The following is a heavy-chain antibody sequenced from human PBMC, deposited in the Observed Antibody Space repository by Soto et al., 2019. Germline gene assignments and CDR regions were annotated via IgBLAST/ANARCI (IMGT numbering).Heavy chain of an antibody. Sequence: PGGSLRLSCAASGFTFNNYWMHWVRQAPGKGLVWVSRINSDGSSTSYAASVKGRFTISRDNAKNTLYLQMNSLRAEDTAVYYCARGADYYDSSGYYWPAWYFDYWAQRTLVTVSS. CDR2: INSDGSST. CDR3: ARGADYYDSSGYYWPAWYFDY. CDR1: GFTFNNYW. V-gene: IGHV3-74*01. D-gene: IGHD3-22*01. J-gene: IGHJ4*02.